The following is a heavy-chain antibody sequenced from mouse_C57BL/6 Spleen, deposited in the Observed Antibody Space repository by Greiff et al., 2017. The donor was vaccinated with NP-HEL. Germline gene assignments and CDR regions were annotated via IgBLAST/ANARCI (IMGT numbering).Heavy chain of an antibody. CDR2: IRNKANGYTT. V-gene: IGHV7-3*01. CDR3: ARYKGLPGSSSFDD. Sequence: EVQGVESGGGLVQPGGSLSLSCAASGFTFTDYYMSWVRQPPGKALEWLGFIRNKANGYTTEYSASVKGRFTISRDNSQSILYLQMNALRAEDSATYYCARYKGLPGSSSFDDWGQGTTLTVSS. D-gene: IGHD1-1*01. J-gene: IGHJ2*01. CDR1: GFTFTDYY.